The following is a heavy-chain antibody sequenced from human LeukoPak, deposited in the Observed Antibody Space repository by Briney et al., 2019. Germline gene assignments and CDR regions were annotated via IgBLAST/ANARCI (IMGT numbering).Heavy chain of an antibody. Sequence: GGSLRLSCAASGFTFSTFAMIWVRQPPGKGLEWVSSIFPSGGELHYADSVRGRFTISRDNSKSTLSLQMNSLRAEDTAIYYCATYRQVLLPFESWGQGTLVTVSS. D-gene: IGHD2-8*02. J-gene: IGHJ4*02. CDR1: GFTFSTFA. V-gene: IGHV3-23*01. CDR2: IFPSGGEL. CDR3: ATYRQVLLPFES.